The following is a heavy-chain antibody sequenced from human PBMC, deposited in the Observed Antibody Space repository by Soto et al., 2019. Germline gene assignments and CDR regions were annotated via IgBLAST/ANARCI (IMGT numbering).Heavy chain of an antibody. D-gene: IGHD5-18*01. CDR2: INPSGGST. J-gene: IGHJ3*02. CDR3: ARGVRGYSYGGGDAFDI. CDR1: GYTFTSYY. Sequence: ASVKVSCKASGYTFTSYYMHWVRQAPGQGLEWMGIINPSGGSTSYAQKFQGRVTMTRDTSTSSVYMELSSLRSEDTAVYYCARGVRGYSYGGGDAFDIWGQGTMVTVSS. V-gene: IGHV1-46*01.